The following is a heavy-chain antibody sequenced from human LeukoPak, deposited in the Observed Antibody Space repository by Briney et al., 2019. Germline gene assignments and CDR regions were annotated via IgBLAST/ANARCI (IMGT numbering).Heavy chain of an antibody. CDR2: IYTSGST. CDR1: GGSISSYY. D-gene: IGHD2-15*01. CDR3: ARVGRLQDIVVVVPFYFDY. J-gene: IGHJ4*02. Sequence: SETLSLTCTVSGGSISSYYWSWIRQPAGKGLEWIGRIYTSGSTNYNPSLKSRVTMSVDTSKNQFSLKLSSVTAADTAVYYCARVGRLQDIVVVVPFYFDYWGQGTLVTVSS. V-gene: IGHV4-4*07.